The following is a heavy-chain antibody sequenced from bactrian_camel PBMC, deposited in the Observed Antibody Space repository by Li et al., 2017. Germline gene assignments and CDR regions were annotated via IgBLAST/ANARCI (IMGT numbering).Heavy chain of an antibody. CDR1: GYRYASYC. D-gene: IGHD4*01. Sequence: HVQLVESGGGSVQAGGSLRLSCAASGYRYASYCMALFRQAPGKEREGVASISTDGIPTYADSVKGRFTISQDNAKNTVYLQMNNLKPEDTAVYYCAADVRGTVTLTISSYGDCNPGFGYWAQGTQVTVS. CDR2: ISTDGIP. CDR3: AADVRGTVTLTISSYGDCNPGFGY. V-gene: IGHV3S53*01. J-gene: IGHJ6*01.